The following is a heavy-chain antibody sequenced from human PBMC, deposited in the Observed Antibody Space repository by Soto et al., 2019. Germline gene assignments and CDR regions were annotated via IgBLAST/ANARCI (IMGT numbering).Heavy chain of an antibody. CDR2: IYSGGST. D-gene: IGHD3-3*01. J-gene: IGHJ6*02. CDR3: ARGANYDFWSGYPPPRYGMDV. Sequence: GESLKISCAASGFTVSSNYMSWVRQAPGKGLEWVSVIYSGGSTYYADSVKGRFTISRHNSKNTLYLQMNSLRAEDTAVYYCARGANYDFWSGYPPPRYGMDVWGQGTTVTVSS. CDR1: GFTVSSNY. V-gene: IGHV3-53*04.